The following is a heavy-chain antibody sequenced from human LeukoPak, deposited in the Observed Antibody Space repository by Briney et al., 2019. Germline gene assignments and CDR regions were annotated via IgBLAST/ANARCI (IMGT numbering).Heavy chain of an antibody. CDR1: GFTFSSYA. Sequence: GGSLRLSCAASGFTFSSYAMTWVRQAPGKGLEWLAVISYDEANTYYADSVKGRFTVSRDNSKNTGFLKMNSLCVEDTAIYYCSSATSMTTVTTDYWGQGTLVTVSS. CDR2: ISYDEANT. V-gene: IGHV3-30*03. D-gene: IGHD4-17*01. CDR3: SSATSMTTVTTDY. J-gene: IGHJ4*02.